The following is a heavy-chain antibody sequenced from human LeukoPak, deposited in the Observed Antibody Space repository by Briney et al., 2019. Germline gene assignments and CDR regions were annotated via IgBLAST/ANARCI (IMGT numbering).Heavy chain of an antibody. CDR1: GGSISSYY. D-gene: IGHD3-3*01. CDR3: ARHFHRPVTIFGVAPENYFDY. J-gene: IGHJ4*02. Sequence: PSETLSLTCTVSGGSISSYYWSWLRQPPGKGREWIGYIYYSGSTNYNPSLKSRVTISVDTSKNQFSLKLSSVTAADTAVYYCARHFHRPVTIFGVAPENYFDYWGQGTLVTVSS. V-gene: IGHV4-59*08. CDR2: IYYSGST.